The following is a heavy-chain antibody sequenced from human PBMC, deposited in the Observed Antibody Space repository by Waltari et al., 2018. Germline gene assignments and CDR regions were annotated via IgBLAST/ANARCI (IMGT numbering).Heavy chain of an antibody. D-gene: IGHD3-22*01. V-gene: IGHV3-23*01. J-gene: IGHJ3*02. Sequence: EVQLLESGGALVQPGGSLRLSCAASGFTIRSNAMSWVRQAPGKGLEWVSVISSSGGTIYYADSVKGRFTISRDYSKNTLYLQMNSLRAGDTAVYFCAKWDRVIVSEGGAFDIWGQGTMVTVSS. CDR2: ISSSGGTI. CDR3: AKWDRVIVSEGGAFDI. CDR1: GFTIRSNA.